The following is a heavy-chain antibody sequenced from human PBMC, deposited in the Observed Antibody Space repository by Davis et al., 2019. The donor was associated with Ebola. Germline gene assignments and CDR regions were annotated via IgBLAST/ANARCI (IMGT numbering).Heavy chain of an antibody. Sequence: PGGSLRLSCDVSGASISISNWWSWVRQSPGKGLEWIGEIYHNGLTNYNPSLKSRVTISVDKSKNQFFLKLTSVTAADTAVYYCARVMYEYHTSSYSTADAFDIWGQGTRVIVSS. V-gene: IGHV4-4*02. D-gene: IGHD3-22*01. CDR3: ARVMYEYHTSSYSTADAFDI. CDR2: IYHNGLT. J-gene: IGHJ3*02. CDR1: GASISISNW.